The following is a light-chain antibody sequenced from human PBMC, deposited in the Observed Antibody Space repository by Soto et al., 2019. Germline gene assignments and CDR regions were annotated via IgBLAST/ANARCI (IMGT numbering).Light chain of an antibody. CDR1: SSNIGAGYD. J-gene: IGLJ2*01. CDR3: HSYDSSLSGVV. V-gene: IGLV1-40*01. Sequence: QSVLTQPPSVSGAPGQRVTISCTGSSSNIGAGYDVHWYQQLPGTAPKLLIYGNSNRPSGVPDLFSGSKSGTSASLAITGLHAEDEADYYCHSYDSSLSGVVFGGGPKLTVL. CDR2: GNS.